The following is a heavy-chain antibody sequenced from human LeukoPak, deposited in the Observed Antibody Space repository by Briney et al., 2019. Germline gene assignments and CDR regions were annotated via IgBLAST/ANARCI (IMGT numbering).Heavy chain of an antibody. Sequence: PSETLSLTCTVSGGSISTSSYYWGWVRQPPGKGLEWIGNIFYSWSTYYSPSLKRRVTISLDTSTNQFSLKLTSVTAADAAVYYCASPIYGDYTENGFDIWGQGTMVTVSS. CDR3: ASPIYGDYTENGFDI. D-gene: IGHD4-17*01. J-gene: IGHJ3*02. CDR1: GGSISTSSYY. CDR2: IFYSWST. V-gene: IGHV4-39*07.